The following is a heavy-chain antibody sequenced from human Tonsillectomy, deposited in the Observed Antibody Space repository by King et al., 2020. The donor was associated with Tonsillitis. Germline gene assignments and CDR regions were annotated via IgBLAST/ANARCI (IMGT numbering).Heavy chain of an antibody. Sequence: LQLQESGPGLVKPSETLSLTCTVSGGSISSSSYYWGWIRQPPGKGLEWIGRIYYSGSTYYNPSLKSRVTISVDTSKNQFSLKLSSVTAADTAVYYCARGYSSGWYTIDYWGQGTLVTVSS. CDR2: IYYSGST. J-gene: IGHJ4*02. D-gene: IGHD6-19*01. V-gene: IGHV4-39*01. CDR1: GGSISSSSYY. CDR3: ARGYSSGWYTIDY.